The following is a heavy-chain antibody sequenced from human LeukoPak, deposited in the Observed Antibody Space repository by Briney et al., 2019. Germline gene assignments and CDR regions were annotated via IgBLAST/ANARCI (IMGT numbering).Heavy chain of an antibody. J-gene: IGHJ4*02. D-gene: IGHD2-21*01. CDR3: ARTLRDPGSLIAFDY. Sequence: PSETLSLTCSVSGGSISGYYWSWIRQPAGKGLEWIGRIYTSGSTNYNPSLKSRVTMSVDTSKNQFSLKLSYVTAADTAVYYCARTLRDPGSLIAFDYWGQGTLVSVSS. CDR1: GGSISGYY. CDR2: IYTSGST. V-gene: IGHV4-4*07.